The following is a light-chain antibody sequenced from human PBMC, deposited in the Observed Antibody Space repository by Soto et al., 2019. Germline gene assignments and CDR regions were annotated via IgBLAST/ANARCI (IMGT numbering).Light chain of an antibody. CDR2: EVT. CDR3: TSYVGNDIWV. J-gene: IGLJ3*02. CDR1: SSDVGAYKY. V-gene: IGLV2-8*01. Sequence: QSALTQPPSASGSAGRSVTISCTGSSSDVGAYKYVSWYQQYPGKAPKLMIYEVTKRPSGVPDRFSGSKSGNTASLTVSGLQAEDEPDYYCTSYVGNDIWVFGGGTKLTVL.